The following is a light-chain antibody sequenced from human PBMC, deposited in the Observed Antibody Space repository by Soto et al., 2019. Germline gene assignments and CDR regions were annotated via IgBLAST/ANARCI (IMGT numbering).Light chain of an antibody. CDR2: EAS. Sequence: DIQMTQSPSSLSAAVGDSVTITCQASHDIVNYLNWYQHRPGKAPKLLIYEASNLETGVPSRFRGSGSGTDYTLTISSLQPEDVGTYYCQHYDDLRATFGGGTKVEIK. V-gene: IGKV1-33*01. CDR1: HDIVNY. J-gene: IGKJ4*01. CDR3: QHYDDLRAT.